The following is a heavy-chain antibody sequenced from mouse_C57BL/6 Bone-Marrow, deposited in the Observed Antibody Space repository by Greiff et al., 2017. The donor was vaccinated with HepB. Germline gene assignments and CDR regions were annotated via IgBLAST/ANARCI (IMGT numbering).Heavy chain of an antibody. V-gene: IGHV5-17*01. CDR3: ARRYYGSSYWFAY. CDR2: ISSGSSTI. Sequence: EVQGVESGGGLVKPGGPLKLSCAASGFTFSDYGMHWVRQAPEKGLEWVAYISSGSSTIYYADTVKGRFTISRDNAKNTLFLQMTSLRSEDTAMYYCARRYYGSSYWFAYWGQGTLVTVSA. J-gene: IGHJ3*01. D-gene: IGHD1-1*01. CDR1: GFTFSDYG.